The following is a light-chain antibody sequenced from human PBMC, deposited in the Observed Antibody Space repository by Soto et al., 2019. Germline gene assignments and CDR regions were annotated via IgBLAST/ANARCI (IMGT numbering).Light chain of an antibody. V-gene: IGKV3-20*01. CDR1: QSVSSSY. J-gene: IGKJ5*01. CDR2: GAS. Sequence: EIVMTQSPATLSVSPGERTTLSCRASQSVSSSYLAWYQQKPGQAPSLLIYGASRRATGIPDRFSGSGSGTDFTLTISRLEPEDFAVYYCQQYDSSPITFGQGRRLEIK. CDR3: QQYDSSPIT.